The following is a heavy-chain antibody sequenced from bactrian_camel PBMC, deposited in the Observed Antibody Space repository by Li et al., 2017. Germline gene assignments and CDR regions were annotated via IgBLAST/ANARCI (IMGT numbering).Heavy chain of an antibody. CDR2: IAYDGWVS. CDR1: GFTGRTFW. D-gene: IGHD3*01. V-gene: IGHV3S6*01. J-gene: IGHJ4*01. Sequence: HVQLVESGGGLVKSGESLRISCAGLGFTGRTFWMSWIRQAPGKGLEWVAQIAYDGWVSRYHDSAKGRFTISQDNAKNTVYLQMNSLKPEDTAMYYCTKDRSYGTRNWAQSTRGQGTQVTVS. CDR3: TKDRSYGTRNWAQST.